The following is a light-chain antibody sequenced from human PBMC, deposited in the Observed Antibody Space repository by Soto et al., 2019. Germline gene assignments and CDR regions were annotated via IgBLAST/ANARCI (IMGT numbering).Light chain of an antibody. CDR2: GTS. Sequence: EVVLTQSPGTLSLSPGDRATVSCRASQTVHSSFFAWYQQKGGQAPRLLIYGTSNRAAGIPDRFSGHGSGTDFPLTIDGLEPEDLAMYFCQQHGGSPPYTFGRGTRVEI. V-gene: IGKV3-20*01. J-gene: IGKJ2*01. CDR3: QQHGGSPPYT. CDR1: QTVHSSF.